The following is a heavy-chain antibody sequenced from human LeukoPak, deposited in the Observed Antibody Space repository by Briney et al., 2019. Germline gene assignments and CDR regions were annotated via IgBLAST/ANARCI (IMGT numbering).Heavy chain of an antibody. Sequence: ASVKVSCKACGYTCTGYYMHWVRQAPGQGLEWMGWINPKSGGTNYAQKFQGRVTMTRDTSISTAYMVLSRLRSDDTAVYYCARGGMILWFGESPFYFDYWGQGTLVTVSS. CDR1: GYTCTGYY. V-gene: IGHV1-2*02. CDR2: INPKSGGT. D-gene: IGHD3-10*01. J-gene: IGHJ4*02. CDR3: ARGGMILWFGESPFYFDY.